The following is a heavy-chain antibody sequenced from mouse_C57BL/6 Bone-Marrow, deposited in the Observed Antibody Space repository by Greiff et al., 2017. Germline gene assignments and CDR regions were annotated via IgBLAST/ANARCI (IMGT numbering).Heavy chain of an antibody. CDR2: ISRGGDYL. Sequence: EVKLVESGEGLVKPGGSLQLSCAASGFTFRSYAMSWVRQTPEKRLEWVAYISRGGDYLYYADTVKGRFTISRDNARNTLSLQMSRLKSEDTAMYYCTRDGGYVDVWGTGTTVTVAS. J-gene: IGHJ1*03. CDR1: GFTFRSYA. V-gene: IGHV5-9-1*02. D-gene: IGHD1-1*02. CDR3: TRDGGYVDV.